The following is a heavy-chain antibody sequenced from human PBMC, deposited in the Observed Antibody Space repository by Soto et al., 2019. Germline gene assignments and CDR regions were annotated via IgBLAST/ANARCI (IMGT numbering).Heavy chain of an antibody. CDR1: GFTFSDYY. J-gene: IGHJ4*02. V-gene: IGHV3-11*06. D-gene: IGHD6-13*01. CDR2: ISNSGSFT. CDR3: ARDISSWAVLDY. Sequence: VGSLRLSCAASGFTFSDYYMSWIRQAPGKGLEWVSCISNSGSFTNYADSVKGRFTISRDNAKNSLYLQMNSLRAEDTAVFYCARDISSWAVLDYWGQGTLVTVSS.